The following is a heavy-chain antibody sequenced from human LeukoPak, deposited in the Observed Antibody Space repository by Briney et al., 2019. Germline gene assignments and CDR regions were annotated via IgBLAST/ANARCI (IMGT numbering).Heavy chain of an antibody. Sequence: GGSLRLSCAASEFSVGSNYMTWVRQAPGKGLEWVSLIYSGGSTYYADSVKGRFTISRDNSKNTLYLQMNSLRAEDTAVYYCARDSDIPDAFDIWGQGTMVTVSS. CDR2: IYSGGST. CDR3: ARDSDIPDAFDI. CDR1: EFSVGSNY. D-gene: IGHD2-15*01. J-gene: IGHJ3*02. V-gene: IGHV3-66*01.